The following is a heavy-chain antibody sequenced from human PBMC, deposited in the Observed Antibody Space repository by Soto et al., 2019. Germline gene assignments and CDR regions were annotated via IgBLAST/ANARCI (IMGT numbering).Heavy chain of an antibody. J-gene: IGHJ4*02. V-gene: IGHV4-4*02. Sequence: QVQLQESGPGLVKPSGTLSLTCAVSGGSISDNWWSWLRQPPGKGLEWIGEIFHSGTTNYNPSLKSRVTILVDKSASQISLSLNSVTAADTAVYYCARHVAVARTRGVDYWGQGTLVTVSS. D-gene: IGHD6-19*01. CDR1: GGSISDNW. CDR2: IFHSGTT. CDR3: ARHVAVARTRGVDY.